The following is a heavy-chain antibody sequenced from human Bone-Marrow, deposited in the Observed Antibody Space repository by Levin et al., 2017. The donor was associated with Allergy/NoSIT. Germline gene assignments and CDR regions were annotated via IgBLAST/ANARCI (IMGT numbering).Heavy chain of an antibody. CDR3: AREEEAEIGAPLDV. J-gene: IGHJ6*02. CDR1: GFTFRNYG. D-gene: IGHD3-16*01. Sequence: PGGSLRLSCAASGFTFRNYGMHWVRQAPGQGLEWVAFISSGGRKNFYSDSVKGRFTISRDNSNNTLYLQMSSLRPEDTAVYYCAREEEAEIGAPLDVWGQGTTVTVSS. V-gene: IGHV3-30*03. CDR2: ISSGGRKN.